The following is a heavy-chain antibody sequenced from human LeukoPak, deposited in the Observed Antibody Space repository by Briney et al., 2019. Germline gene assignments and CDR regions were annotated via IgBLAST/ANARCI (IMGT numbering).Heavy chain of an antibody. CDR1: GFTVSSNY. V-gene: IGHV3-53*05. CDR3: ARERDPYYFDY. CDR2: IYSGGST. J-gene: IGHJ4*02. Sequence: GGSLRLSCAASGFTVSSNYMSWVRQAPGKGLEWVSIIYSGGSTFYADSVKGRFTISRDNSKNTLYLQMNSLRAEDTAVYYCARERDPYYFDYWGQGSLVTVSS.